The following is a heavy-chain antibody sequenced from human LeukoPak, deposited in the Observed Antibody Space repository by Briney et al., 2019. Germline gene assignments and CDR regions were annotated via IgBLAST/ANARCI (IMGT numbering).Heavy chain of an antibody. Sequence: GGSLRLSCAASGFTFSSYDMHWVRQATGKGLEWVSAIGTAGDTYYPGSVKGRFTVSRENAKNSLYLQMNSLRAGDTAVYYCARGGFGESFDYWGQGTLVTVSS. V-gene: IGHV3-13*01. J-gene: IGHJ4*02. CDR3: ARGGFGESFDY. CDR1: GFTFSSYD. CDR2: IGTAGDT. D-gene: IGHD3-10*01.